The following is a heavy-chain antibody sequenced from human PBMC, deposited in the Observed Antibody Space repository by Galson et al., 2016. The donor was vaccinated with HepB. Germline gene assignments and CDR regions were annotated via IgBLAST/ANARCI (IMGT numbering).Heavy chain of an antibody. CDR3: AKELHSDDCWSGYTLFDCGMDV. CDR1: GFSVDSYG. Sequence: SLRLSCAVSGFSVDSYGVHWVRQSPDKRLEWIAVMSYDGRVKRYADSVKGRFTISRDNSRNTLYLQMNRLRVEDKAIYYCAKELHSDDCWSGYTLFDCGMDVWGQGTTVTVSS. D-gene: IGHD3-3*01. V-gene: IGHV3-30*18. J-gene: IGHJ6*02. CDR2: MSYDGRVK.